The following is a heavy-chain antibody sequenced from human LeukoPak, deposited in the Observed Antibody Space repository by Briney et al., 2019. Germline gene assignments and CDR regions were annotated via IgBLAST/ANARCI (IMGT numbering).Heavy chain of an antibody. Sequence: GGSLRLSCAASGFTFSSYAMSWVRQAPGKGLEWVSAISGSGGSTYYADSVKGRFTISRDNTKNTLYLQMNSLRAEDTAVYYCAKLIVGATEYFDYWGQGTLVTVSS. CDR3: AKLIVGATEYFDY. CDR1: GFTFSSYA. V-gene: IGHV3-23*01. CDR2: ISGSGGST. D-gene: IGHD1-26*01. J-gene: IGHJ4*02.